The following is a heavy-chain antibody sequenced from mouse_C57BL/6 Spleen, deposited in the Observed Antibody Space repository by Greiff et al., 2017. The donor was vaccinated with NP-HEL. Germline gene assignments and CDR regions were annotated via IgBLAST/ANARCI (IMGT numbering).Heavy chain of an antibody. CDR2: IYPGSGST. Sequence: QVQLQQSGAELVKPGASVKMSCKASGYTFTSYWITWVKQRPGQGLEWIGDIYPGSGSTNYNEKFKSKATLTVDTSSSTAYMQLSSLTSEDSAVYYCARKGWLLPYWYFDVWGTGTTVTVSS. J-gene: IGHJ1*03. D-gene: IGHD2-3*01. CDR1: GYTFTSYW. V-gene: IGHV1-55*01. CDR3: ARKGWLLPYWYFDV.